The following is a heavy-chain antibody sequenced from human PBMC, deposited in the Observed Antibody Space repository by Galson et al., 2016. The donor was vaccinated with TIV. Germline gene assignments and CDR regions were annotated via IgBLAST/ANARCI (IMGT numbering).Heavy chain of an antibody. D-gene: IGHD1-1*01. CDR2: IYWDDDK. V-gene: IGHV2-5*02. CDR3: AHRLEFLGFDS. J-gene: IGHJ5*01. CDR1: GSSLSTSGVS. Sequence: PALVKPTQTLTLTCSFSGSSLSTSGVSVGWIRQPPGKALECLALIYWDDDKRYSPSLKSRLTIAKDTSKNQVVLTLTNMDPVDTATYYCAHRLEFLGFDSWGQGTPVTVSS.